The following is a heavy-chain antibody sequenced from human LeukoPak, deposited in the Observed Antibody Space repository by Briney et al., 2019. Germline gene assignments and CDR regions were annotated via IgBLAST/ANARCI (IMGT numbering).Heavy chain of an antibody. V-gene: IGHV3-21*01. CDR3: ARLLWFGELSLHDY. J-gene: IGHJ4*02. D-gene: IGHD3-10*01. Sequence: GGSLRLSCAASGFTFSSYAMSWVRQAPGKGLEWVSSISSSSSYIYYADSVKGRFTISRDNAKNSLYLQMNSLRAEDTAVYYCARLLWFGELSLHDYWGQGTLVTVSS. CDR1: GFTFSSYA. CDR2: ISSSSSYI.